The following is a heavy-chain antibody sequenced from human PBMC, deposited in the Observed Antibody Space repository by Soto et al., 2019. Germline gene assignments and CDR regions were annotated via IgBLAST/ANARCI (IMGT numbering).Heavy chain of an antibody. CDR2: IYYSGST. CDR3: ARGATPTWFDP. J-gene: IGHJ5*02. CDR1: GGSVSSGSYY. V-gene: IGHV4-61*01. D-gene: IGHD5-12*01. Sequence: QVQLQESGPGLVKPSETLSLTCTVSGGSVSSGSYYWSWIRQPPGKGLEWIGYIYYSGSTNYNPSLKSRGTISVDTSKNQFSLKLSSVTAADTAVYYCARGATPTWFDPWGQGTLVTVSS.